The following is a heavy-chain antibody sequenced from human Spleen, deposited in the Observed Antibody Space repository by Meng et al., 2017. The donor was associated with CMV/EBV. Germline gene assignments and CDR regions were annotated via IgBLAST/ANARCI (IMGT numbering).Heavy chain of an antibody. CDR1: GYTFTDYH. CDR2: IKPKTGDT. D-gene: IGHD2-2*03. Sequence: ASVKVSCKGTGYTFTDYHIHWVRQAPGQGLEWMGWIKPKTGDTKYGPKFQGRVTMTRDTAIATAYMEVSRLTSDDTAVYFCARVSRGIMWILFKDFWGQGTLVTVSS. J-gene: IGHJ4*02. V-gene: IGHV1-2*02. CDR3: ARVSRGIMWILFKDF.